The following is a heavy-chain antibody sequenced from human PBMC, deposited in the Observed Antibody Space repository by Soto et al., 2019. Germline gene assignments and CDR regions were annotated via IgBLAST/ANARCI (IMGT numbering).Heavy chain of an antibody. CDR3: ARDHRDAAGIGRSNNDY. CDR2: TSAYNGNT. J-gene: IGHJ4*02. Sequence: ASVKVSCKASGYTFTSYGISWVRQAPGQGLEWMGWTSAYNGNTNYAQKLQGRVTMTTDTSTSTAYMELRSLRSDDTAVYYCARDHRDAAGIGRSNNDYWGQGTLVTVSS. CDR1: GYTFTSYG. D-gene: IGHD6-13*01. V-gene: IGHV1-18*01.